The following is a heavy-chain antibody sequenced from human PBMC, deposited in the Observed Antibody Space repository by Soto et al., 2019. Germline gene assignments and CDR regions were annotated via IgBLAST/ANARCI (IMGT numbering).Heavy chain of an antibody. CDR2: IGGAGGNT. Sequence: EVQLLESGGGMVQPGGSLRLACAVSGFTISNNAMSWVRQAPGKGLEWVSSIGGAGGNTHDADSVKGRFTISRDNSKNPLYLQMNSLRAEDTAVYYCAKHPDFGDYSWYFDLWGRGTLVTVSS. CDR1: GFTISNNA. D-gene: IGHD4-17*01. V-gene: IGHV3-23*01. J-gene: IGHJ2*01. CDR3: AKHPDFGDYSWYFDL.